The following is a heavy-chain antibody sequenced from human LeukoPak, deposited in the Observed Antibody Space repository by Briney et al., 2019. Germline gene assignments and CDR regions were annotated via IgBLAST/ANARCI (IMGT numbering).Heavy chain of an antibody. Sequence: GGSLRLSCAASGFTFDNYAMHWVRQAPGKGLEWVSGISWNSGSIGYADSVKGRFTISRDNAKNSLYLQMNSLRAEDTALYFCAKDYCSSTSCYTDYWGQGTLVTISS. V-gene: IGHV3-9*01. CDR2: ISWNSGSI. CDR1: GFTFDNYA. J-gene: IGHJ4*02. CDR3: AKDYCSSTSCYTDY. D-gene: IGHD2-2*02.